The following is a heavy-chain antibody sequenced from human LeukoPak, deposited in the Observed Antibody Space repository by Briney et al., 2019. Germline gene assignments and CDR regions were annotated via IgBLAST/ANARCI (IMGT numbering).Heavy chain of an antibody. V-gene: IGHV3-7*01. D-gene: IGHD2-2*01. CDR1: GFTFSSYW. CDR3: ARDRRSLGYCSSTSCPSDY. J-gene: IGHJ4*02. Sequence: GGSLRLSCAASGFTFSSYWMSWVRQAPGKGLEWVANIKQDGSEKYYVDSVKGRFTISRDNAKSSLYLQMNSLRAEDTAVYYCARDRRSLGYCSSTSCPSDYWGQGTLVTVSS. CDR2: IKQDGSEK.